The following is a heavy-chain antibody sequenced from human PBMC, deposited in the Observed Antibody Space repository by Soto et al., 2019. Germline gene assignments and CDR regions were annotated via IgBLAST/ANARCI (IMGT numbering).Heavy chain of an antibody. CDR2: INTDGSKT. CDR3: ATVATNSYNWLDP. CDR1: GFTFSTFW. J-gene: IGHJ5*02. Sequence: EVQLVESGGTLVQPGGSLRLSCAASGFTFSTFWMHWVRQAPGKGLVWVSRINTDGSKTTYAASVKGRFTISRDNAKNTVYLQMDSLRAEDTAVYYCATVATNSYNWLDPWGQGILVTVSS. V-gene: IGHV3-74*01. D-gene: IGHD5-12*01.